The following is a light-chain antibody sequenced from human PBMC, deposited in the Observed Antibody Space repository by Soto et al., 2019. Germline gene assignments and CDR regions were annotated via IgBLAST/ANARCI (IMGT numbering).Light chain of an antibody. CDR1: SSDVGGYNY. J-gene: IGLJ1*01. CDR3: SSYTSSSTPIV. CDR2: EVS. Sequence: QSALTQPASVSGSPGQSITISCTGTSSDVGGYNYVSWYQQHPGKAPKLMIYEVSNRPSGASNRFSGSKSGNTASLTISGLQAEDEAEYYGSSYTSSSTPIVLGTGTKVTVL. V-gene: IGLV2-14*01.